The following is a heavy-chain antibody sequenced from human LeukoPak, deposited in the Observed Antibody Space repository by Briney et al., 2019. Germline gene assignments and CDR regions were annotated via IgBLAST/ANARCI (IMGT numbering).Heavy chain of an antibody. CDR1: GYTFTSYG. CDR3: ARAKTLEPSPSNAFDI. V-gene: IGHV1-18*01. D-gene: IGHD1-1*01. Sequence: ASVKVSCKASGYTFTSYGISWVRQAPGQGLEWMGWISAYNGNTNYAQKLQGRVTMTTVTSTSTAYMELRSLTSDDTAVYYCARAKTLEPSPSNAFDIWGQGTMVTVSS. CDR2: ISAYNGNT. J-gene: IGHJ3*02.